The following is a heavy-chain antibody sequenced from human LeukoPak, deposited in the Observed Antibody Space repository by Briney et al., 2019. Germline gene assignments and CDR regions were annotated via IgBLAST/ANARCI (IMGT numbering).Heavy chain of an antibody. D-gene: IGHD2-2*01. CDR3: ARDGGYCSSTSCYPIPFDY. CDR1: GFTFSSYA. V-gene: IGHV3-23*01. CDR2: ISGSGGST. Sequence: GGSLRLSCAASGFTFSSYAMSWVRQAPGKGLEWVSAISGSGGSTYYADSVKGRFTISRDNAKNSLYLQMNSLRAEDTAVYYCARDGGYCSSTSCYPIPFDYWGQGTLVTVSS. J-gene: IGHJ4*02.